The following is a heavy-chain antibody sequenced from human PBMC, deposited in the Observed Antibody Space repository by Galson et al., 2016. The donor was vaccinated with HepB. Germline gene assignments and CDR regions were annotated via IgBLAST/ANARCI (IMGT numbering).Heavy chain of an antibody. CDR1: GFTFSRYE. Sequence: SLRLSCAASGFTFSRYEMNWVRQAPGKGLEWVSYISSSGTTIYYADSVKGRFTISRDNAKNSLYLQMNSLRAEDTAVYYCAREPARLDDLLTGPPKNPDYWGQGTLVTVSS. CDR2: ISSSGTTI. D-gene: IGHD3-9*01. V-gene: IGHV3-48*03. J-gene: IGHJ4*02. CDR3: AREPARLDDLLTGPPKNPDY.